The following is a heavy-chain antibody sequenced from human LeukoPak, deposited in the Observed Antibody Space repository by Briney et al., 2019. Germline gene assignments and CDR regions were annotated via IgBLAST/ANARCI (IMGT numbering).Heavy chain of an antibody. CDR1: GFTFSSYW. CDR2: ISTDGSST. V-gene: IGHV3-74*01. CDR3: VREYSSSSGRAFDM. D-gene: IGHD6-6*01. J-gene: IGHJ3*02. Sequence: GGSLRLSCAASGFTFSSYWMHWVRQAPGKGLVWVSRISTDGSSTNSADSVKGRLSISRDNAKNTLYLQMNSLRAEDTAVYYCVREYSSSSGRAFDMWGQGTMVTVSP.